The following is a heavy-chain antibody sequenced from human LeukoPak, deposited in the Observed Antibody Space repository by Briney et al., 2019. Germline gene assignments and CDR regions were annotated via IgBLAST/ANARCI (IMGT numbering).Heavy chain of an antibody. CDR2: ISSSSSYI. V-gene: IGHV3-21*01. CDR3: ARESSGATFQGY. J-gene: IGHJ4*02. CDR1: GFTFSSYT. Sequence: PGGSLRLSCAASGFTFSSYTMNWVRQAPGKGLEWVSSISSSSSYIYYADSLKGRFTISRDNAKNSLYLQMNSLRAEDTAVYYCARESSGATFQGYWSQGTLVTVSS. D-gene: IGHD1-26*01.